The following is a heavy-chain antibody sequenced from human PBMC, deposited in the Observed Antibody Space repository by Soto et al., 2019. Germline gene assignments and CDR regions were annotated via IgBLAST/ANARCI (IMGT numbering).Heavy chain of an antibody. V-gene: IGHV1-69*11. CDR2: IVPMLRTP. Sequence: QVQLVQSGAEVKKPGSSVKVSCKASGGSFSDYAINWVRQAPGPGLEWMGGIVPMLRTPNYARKFQGRVTITASESTSTVSMELTSLTSDDTAVYYCARGLGGSYFPFAYWGKGTLVTVSS. CDR3: ARGLGGSYFPFAY. CDR1: GGSFSDYA. J-gene: IGHJ4*02. D-gene: IGHD1-26*01.